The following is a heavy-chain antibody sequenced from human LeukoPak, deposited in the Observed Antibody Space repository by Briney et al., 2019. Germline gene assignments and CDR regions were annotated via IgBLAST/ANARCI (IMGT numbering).Heavy chain of an antibody. CDR2: IYSGGST. CDR1: GFTVSSNY. J-gene: IGHJ6*02. Sequence: GRSLRLSCAASGFTVSSNYMNWVRQAPGKGLEWVSVIYSGGSTYYVDSVKGRFTISRDNSKNTLYLQMNSLRAEDTAMYFCARSKPPAVKDYYGLDVWGQGTTVTVSS. D-gene: IGHD6-13*01. CDR3: ARSKPPAVKDYYGLDV. V-gene: IGHV3-66*01.